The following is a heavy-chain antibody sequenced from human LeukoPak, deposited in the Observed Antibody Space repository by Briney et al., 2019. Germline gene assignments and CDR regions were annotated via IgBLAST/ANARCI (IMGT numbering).Heavy chain of an antibody. CDR1: GGSFSGYC. CDR2: INHSGST. D-gene: IGHD3-22*01. V-gene: IGHV4-34*01. CDR3: ARGPTYYYDSSGYSFDY. J-gene: IGHJ4*02. Sequence: SETLSLTCAVYGGSFSGYCWSWIRQPPGKGLEWIGEINHSGSTNYSPSLKSRVTISVDTSKNQFSLKLSSVTAADTAVYYCARGPTYYYDSSGYSFDYWGQGTLVTVSS.